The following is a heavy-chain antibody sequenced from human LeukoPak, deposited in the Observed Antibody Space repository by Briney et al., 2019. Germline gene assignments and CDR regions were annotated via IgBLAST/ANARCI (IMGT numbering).Heavy chain of an antibody. CDR3: ARDQKVGATPYFGMDV. Sequence: ASVKVSCKASGATFSSYAINWVRQAPGQGLEWMGRIIPMLGTVNYAQKFQGRVTIIADKFTSTAYMELGSLRSEDTAVYYCARDQKVGATPYFGMDVWGQGTTVTVSS. CDR2: IIPMLGTV. V-gene: IGHV1-69*04. J-gene: IGHJ6*02. CDR1: GATFSSYA. D-gene: IGHD1-26*01.